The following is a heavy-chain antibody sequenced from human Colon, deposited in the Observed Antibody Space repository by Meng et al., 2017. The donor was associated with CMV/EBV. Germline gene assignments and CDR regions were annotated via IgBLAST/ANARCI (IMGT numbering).Heavy chain of an antibody. CDR2: ISHTSDT. Sequence: GSLRLSCAASGFTFSSYSLNWVRQAPGKGLEWVSSISHTSDTYYADSLKGRFTLSRDNAQNSVYLQMNSLTAEDTAVYYCARGWPPDFWGQGTLVTVSS. V-gene: IGHV3-21*06. CDR3: ARGWPPDF. D-gene: IGHD6-13*01. CDR1: GFTFSSYS. J-gene: IGHJ1*01.